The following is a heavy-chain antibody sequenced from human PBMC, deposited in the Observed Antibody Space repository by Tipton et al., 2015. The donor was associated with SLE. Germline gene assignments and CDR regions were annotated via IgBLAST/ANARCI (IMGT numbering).Heavy chain of an antibody. Sequence: TLSLTCTVSGGSITSANYYWSWIRQPAGKGLEWIGRINTSGSSNYNPSLKSRVTISVDTSKNQFSLKLSSVTAADTAVYYCARARGYSYGYGPYYYYMDVWGKGTTVTVSS. V-gene: IGHV4-61*02. CDR2: INTSGSS. CDR1: GGSITSANYY. J-gene: IGHJ6*03. D-gene: IGHD5-18*01. CDR3: ARARGYSYGYGPYYYYMDV.